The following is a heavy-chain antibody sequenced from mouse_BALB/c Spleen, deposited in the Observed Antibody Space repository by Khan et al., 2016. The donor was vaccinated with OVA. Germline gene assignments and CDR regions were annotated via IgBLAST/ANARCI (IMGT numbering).Heavy chain of an antibody. CDR1: GFTFTNCG. CDR3: ARPPYFSYVLDY. CDR2: INTYTGES. J-gene: IGHJ4*01. Sequence: QIQLVQSGPELKKPGETVKISCKASGFTFTNCGINWVQQAPGKGLRWMGWINTYTGESTYADDFKGRFAFSLETSASTAYLQINNLKNDDTATYFCARPPYFSYVLDYWGQGTSVTVSS. V-gene: IGHV9-3-1*01. D-gene: IGHD2-10*01.